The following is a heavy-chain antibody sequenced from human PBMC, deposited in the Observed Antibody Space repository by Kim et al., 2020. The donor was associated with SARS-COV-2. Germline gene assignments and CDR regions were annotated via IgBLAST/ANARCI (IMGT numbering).Heavy chain of an antibody. D-gene: IGHD3-10*01. V-gene: IGHV3-33*05. CDR1: GFTFSSYG. Sequence: GGSLRLSCAASGFTFSSYGMHWVRQAPGKGLEWVAVILYDGRNTYYADAVKGRFTISRDNSKNTLHLQMNSLRDEDTAVYYCAREGQDDYGSGSSFDDWGQGTLVTVSS. J-gene: IGHJ4*02. CDR2: ILYDGRNT. CDR3: AREGQDDYGSGSSFDD.